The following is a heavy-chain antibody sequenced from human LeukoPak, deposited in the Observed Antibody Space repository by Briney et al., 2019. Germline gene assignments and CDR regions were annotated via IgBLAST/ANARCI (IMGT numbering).Heavy chain of an antibody. D-gene: IGHD6-6*01. CDR3: ARPDGSSSRSFDY. CDR1: GYSFTSYW. V-gene: IGHV5-10-1*01. J-gene: IGHJ4*02. Sequence: ENSLKISCKGSGYSFTSYWISWVRQMPGKGLEWMGRIDPSDSNTNYSPSFQGHVTISADKSISTAYLQWSSLQASDTAMYYCARPDGSSSRSFDYWGQGTLVT. CDR2: IDPSDSNT.